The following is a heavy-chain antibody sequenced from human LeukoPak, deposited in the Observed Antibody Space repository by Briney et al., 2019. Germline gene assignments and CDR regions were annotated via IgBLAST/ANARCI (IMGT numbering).Heavy chain of an antibody. V-gene: IGHV1-2*02. D-gene: IGHD2-2*01. J-gene: IGHJ5*02. CDR2: INPNSGGT. CDR1: GYTFTGYY. Sequence: ASAKVSCEASGYTFTGYYMHWVRQAPGQGLEWMGWINPNSGGTNYAQKFQGRVTMTRDTSISTAYMELSRLRSDDTAVYYCARAVGVVVPAAMGPWGQGTLVTVSS. CDR3: ARAVGVVVPAAMGP.